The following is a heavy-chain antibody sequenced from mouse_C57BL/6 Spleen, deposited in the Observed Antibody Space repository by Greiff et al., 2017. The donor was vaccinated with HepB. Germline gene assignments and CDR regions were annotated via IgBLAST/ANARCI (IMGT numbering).Heavy chain of an antibody. CDR2: IDPSDSYT. J-gene: IGHJ3*01. CDR1: GYTFTSYW. D-gene: IGHD1-1*01. V-gene: IGHV1-69*01. Sequence: QVQLQQPGAELVMPGASVKLSCKASGYTFTSYWMHWVKQRPGQGLEWIGEIDPSDSYTNYNQKFKGKSTLTVDKSSSTAYMQLSSLTSEDSAVYYCARGYYGSRAWVAYWGQRTLVTVSA. CDR3: ARGYYGSRAWVAY.